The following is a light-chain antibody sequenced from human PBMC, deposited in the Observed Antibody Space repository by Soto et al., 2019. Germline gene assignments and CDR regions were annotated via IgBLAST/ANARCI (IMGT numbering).Light chain of an antibody. Sequence: DLQIAQSPSTLSASVGDRVTITCRASQSISSWLAWYQQEPGKAPKLLIYKASTLKSGVPSRFSGSGSGTEFTLTISSLQPDDFATYYCQHYNSYSEAFGQGT. V-gene: IGKV1-5*03. CDR3: QHYNSYSEA. CDR2: KAS. CDR1: QSISSW. J-gene: IGKJ1*01.